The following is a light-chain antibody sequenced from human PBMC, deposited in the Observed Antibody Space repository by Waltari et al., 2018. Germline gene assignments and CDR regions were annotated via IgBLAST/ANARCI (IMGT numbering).Light chain of an antibody. V-gene: IGLV2-14*02. CDR3: ASYLPAGIVV. Sequence: SALTQPASVSDSPGRTATLSCTTTTSDGHTFVASSWYQHHPGQAPQLLIFDGTKRPPAVSVRFSATESPNTASLTISDLQTEDEAHYYCASYLPAGIVVFGGGTRLNVL. J-gene: IGLJ2*01. CDR2: DGT. CDR1: TSDGHTFVA.